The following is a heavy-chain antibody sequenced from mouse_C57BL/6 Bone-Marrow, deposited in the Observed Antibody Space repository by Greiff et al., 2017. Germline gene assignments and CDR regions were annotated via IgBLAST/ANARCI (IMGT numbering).Heavy chain of an antibody. CDR3: ARFWLLRDC. V-gene: IGHV1-64*01. Sequence: VQLQQPGAELVKPGASVKLSCKASGYTFTSYWMHWVKQRPGQGLEWIGMIHPNSGSTNYNEKFKSKDTLTVDKSSSTAYMQLSSLTSEDSAVYYCARFWLLRDCWGQGTTLTVSS. CDR2: IHPNSGST. CDR1: GYTFTSYW. D-gene: IGHD2-3*01. J-gene: IGHJ2*01.